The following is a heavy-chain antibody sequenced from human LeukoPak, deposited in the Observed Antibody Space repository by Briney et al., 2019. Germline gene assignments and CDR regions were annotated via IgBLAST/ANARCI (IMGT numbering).Heavy chain of an antibody. CDR1: GGSFSRYY. CDR3: ARVSGATITTYYGMDV. CDR2: IHYSGST. Sequence: SETLSLTCTVSGGSFSRYYWSWIRQPPGKGLEWIGNIHYSGSTNYNPSLKSRVPILIETSKNHFSLRLSSVTSVDTAVYYCARVSGATITTYYGMDVWGQGTTVTVS. D-gene: IGHD5-12*01. V-gene: IGHV4-59*01. J-gene: IGHJ6*02.